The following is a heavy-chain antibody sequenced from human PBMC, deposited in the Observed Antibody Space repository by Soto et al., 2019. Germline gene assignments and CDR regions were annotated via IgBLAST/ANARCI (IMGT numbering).Heavy chain of an antibody. Sequence: PSETLALTFTGSGGSISSYYWSWIRQPPGKGLEWIGYIYYSGSTNYNPSLKSRVTISVDTSKNQFSLKLSSVTAADTAVYYCARVWGYYFDYWGQGTLVAVS. J-gene: IGHJ4*02. CDR3: ARVWGYYFDY. CDR1: GGSISSYY. CDR2: IYYSGST. D-gene: IGHD3-10*01. V-gene: IGHV4-59*01.